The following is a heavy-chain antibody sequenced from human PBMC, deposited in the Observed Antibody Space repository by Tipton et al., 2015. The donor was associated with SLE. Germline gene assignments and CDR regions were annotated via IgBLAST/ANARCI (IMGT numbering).Heavy chain of an antibody. CDR3: ARTNGDPLPRDAFSI. CDR2: TYYTGTT. J-gene: IGHJ3*02. V-gene: IGHV4-31*03. Sequence: TLSLTCSVSGGAIISSTYYWGWIRLHPGTGLEWVGSTYYTGTTPYNPSLKSRLFISLDVSRNQFSLRLNSVTAADTAVYYCARTNGDPLPRDAFSIWGRGTLVTVS. D-gene: IGHD2-8*01. CDR1: GGAIISSTYY.